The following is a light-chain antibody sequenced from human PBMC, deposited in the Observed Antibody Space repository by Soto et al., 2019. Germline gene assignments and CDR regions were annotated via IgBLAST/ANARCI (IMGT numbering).Light chain of an antibody. V-gene: IGKV3-11*01. J-gene: IGKJ2*01. CDR1: QSISSY. CDR3: QEYNSYSYT. Sequence: EIVLTQSPATLSLSPGERATLSCRASQSISSYLAWYQQKPGQAPKLLIYDASSMDSGVPARFSGSGSGTEFTLTISSLQTEDFATYYCQEYNSYSYTFGQGTKVDIK. CDR2: DAS.